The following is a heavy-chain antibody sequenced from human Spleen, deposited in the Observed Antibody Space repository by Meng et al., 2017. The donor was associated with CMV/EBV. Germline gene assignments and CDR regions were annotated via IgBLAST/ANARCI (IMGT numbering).Heavy chain of an antibody. CDR1: GFSFSNYV. V-gene: IGHV3-7*01. Sequence: GESLKISCAVSGFSFSNYVMNWVRQAPGKGLEWVANIKQDGSEKYYVDSVKGRFTISRDNAKNSLYLQMNSLRAEDTAVYYCARVSYQLLPTYYYYGMDVWGQGTTVTVSS. D-gene: IGHD2-2*01. J-gene: IGHJ6*02. CDR3: ARVSYQLLPTYYYYGMDV. CDR2: IKQDGSEK.